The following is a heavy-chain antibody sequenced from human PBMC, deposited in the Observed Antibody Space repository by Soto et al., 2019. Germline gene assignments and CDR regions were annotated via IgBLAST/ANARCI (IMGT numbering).Heavy chain of an antibody. Sequence: SVQVSCKASGGTFSSFGISWVRQAPGQGLEWMGGIIPVFGRPNYAQRFRGRLTITADESTNTSYMELIDLTSEDTAVYYCAREASGYDFWGQGTQVTVSS. CDR2: IIPVFGRP. V-gene: IGHV1-69*13. J-gene: IGHJ1*01. CDR3: AREASGYDF. D-gene: IGHD5-12*01. CDR1: GGTFSSFG.